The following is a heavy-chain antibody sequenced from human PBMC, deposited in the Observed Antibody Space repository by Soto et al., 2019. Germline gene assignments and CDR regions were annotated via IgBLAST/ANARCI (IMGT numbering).Heavy chain of an antibody. Sequence: GSLRLSCVASGFTLSNYWMSWVRQAPGKGPEWVANIKRDGSAKNYVDSVKGRFTISRDNAENSVYLQMNSLRDDDTAVYYCARDVGSGWFDYWGQGTQVTVSS. CDR2: IKRDGSAK. V-gene: IGHV3-7*03. CDR3: ARDVGSGWFDY. J-gene: IGHJ4*02. CDR1: GFTLSNYW. D-gene: IGHD6-19*01.